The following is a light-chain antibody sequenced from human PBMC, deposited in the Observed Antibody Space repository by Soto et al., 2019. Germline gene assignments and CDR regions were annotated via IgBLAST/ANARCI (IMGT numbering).Light chain of an antibody. CDR2: GAS. Sequence: IVLTQSPGTLSLSPGERATLSFKARQSVSSSYFACYHQKPGQAPTLLIYGASSRATGIPDRFSGSGSGADFTLTISRLEPEEFAVYYCQQYGSSPPGLTFGEGTKVDIK. V-gene: IGKV3-20*01. CDR1: QSVSSSY. J-gene: IGKJ4*01. CDR3: QQYGSSPPGLT.